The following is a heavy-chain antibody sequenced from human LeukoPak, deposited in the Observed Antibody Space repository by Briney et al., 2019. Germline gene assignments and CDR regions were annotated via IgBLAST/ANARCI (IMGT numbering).Heavy chain of an antibody. V-gene: IGHV4-34*01. CDR2: INHSGST. CDR3: AGGGYPAWFDP. J-gene: IGHJ5*02. CDR1: GGSFSGYY. Sequence: SETLSLTCAVYGGSFSGYYWSWIRQPPGKGLEWIGEINHSGSTNYNPSLKSRVTISVDTSKNQFSLKLSSVTAADTAVYYCAGGGYPAWFDPWGQGTLVTVSS. D-gene: IGHD1-1*01.